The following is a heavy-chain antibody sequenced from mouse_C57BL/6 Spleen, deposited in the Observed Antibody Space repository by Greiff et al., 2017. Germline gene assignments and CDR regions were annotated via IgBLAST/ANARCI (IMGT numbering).Heavy chain of an antibody. CDR2: IYPGGGYT. Sequence: QVQLQQSGAELVRPGTSVKMSCKASGYTFTNYWIGWAKQRPGHGLEWIGDIYPGGGYTNYNEKFKGKATQTADKSSSTAYMQFSSLTSEDSAIYYCAREDSNYGFDYWGQGTTLTVSS. J-gene: IGHJ2*01. CDR1: GYTFTNYW. V-gene: IGHV1-63*01. D-gene: IGHD2-5*01. CDR3: AREDSNYGFDY.